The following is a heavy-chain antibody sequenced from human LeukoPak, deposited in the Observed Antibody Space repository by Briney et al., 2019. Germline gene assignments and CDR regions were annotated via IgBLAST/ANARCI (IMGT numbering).Heavy chain of an antibody. D-gene: IGHD6-19*01. CDR3: ARGAYSSGWAYFDH. CDR1: GFAFSSYS. V-gene: IGHV3-48*01. CDR2: ISSSSSTL. J-gene: IGHJ4*02. Sequence: GGSLRLSCAASGFAFSSYSMNWVRQAPGKGLEWVSYISSSSSTLYYADSVKGRFTISRDNAENSLYLQMNSLRVEDTAVYYCARGAYSSGWAYFDHWGQGTLVTVSS.